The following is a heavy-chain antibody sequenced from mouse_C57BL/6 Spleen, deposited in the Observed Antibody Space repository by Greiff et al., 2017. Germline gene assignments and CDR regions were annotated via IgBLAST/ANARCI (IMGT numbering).Heavy chain of an antibody. V-gene: IGHV7-3*01. CDR1: GFTFTDYY. D-gene: IGHD1-1*01. CDR2: IRNTANGYTT. CDR3: ARSTCGRVDY. Sequence: DVKLVESGGGLVQPGGSLSLSCAASGFTFTDYYMCWVRQPPGKALEWLGFIRNTANGYTTEYSASVKGRFTISRDNSHSILYLQMNALSAEDSATDYYARSTCGRVDYWGQGTTLTVSS. J-gene: IGHJ2*01.